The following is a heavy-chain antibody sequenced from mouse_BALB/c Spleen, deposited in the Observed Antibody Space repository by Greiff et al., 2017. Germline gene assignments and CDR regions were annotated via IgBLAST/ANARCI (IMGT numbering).Heavy chain of an antibody. CDR3: AIGPYWYFDD. CDR2: ISYDGSN. J-gene: IGHJ1*01. Sequence: DVQLQESGPGLVKPSQSLSLTCSVTGYSITSGYYWNWIRQFPGNKLEWMGYISYDGSNNYNPSLKNRISITRDTSKKQFFLKLNSVTTEDTATYYCAIGPYWYFDDWGAGTTVTVSS. CDR1: GYSITSGYY. V-gene: IGHV3-6*02.